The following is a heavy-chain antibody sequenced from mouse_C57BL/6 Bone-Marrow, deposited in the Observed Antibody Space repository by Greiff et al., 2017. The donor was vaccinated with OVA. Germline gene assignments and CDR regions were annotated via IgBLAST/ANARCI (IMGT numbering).Heavy chain of an antibody. V-gene: IGHV1-52*01. CDR3: ASSGDNYGSSYWIDY. CDR1: GYTFTSYW. D-gene: IGHD1-1*01. J-gene: IGHJ2*01. Sequence: QVQLQQPGAELVRPGSSVKLSCKASGYTFTSYWMHWVKQRPIQGLEWIGNIDPSDSATHYNQKFKDKATVTVDKSSSTAYMQLSSLTSEDSAVYYCASSGDNYGSSYWIDYWGQGTTLTVSS. CDR2: IDPSDSAT.